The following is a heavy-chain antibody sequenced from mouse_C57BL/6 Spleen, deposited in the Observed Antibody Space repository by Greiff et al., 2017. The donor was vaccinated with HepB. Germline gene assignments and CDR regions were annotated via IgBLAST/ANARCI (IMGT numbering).Heavy chain of an antibody. CDR1: GYTFTDYY. CDR2: INPYNGGT. Sequence: EVQLQQSGPVLVKPGASVKMSCKASGYTFTDYYMNWVKQSHGKSLEWIGVINPYNGGTSYNQKFKGKATLTVDKSSSTAYMELNSLTSEDSAVYYCARRYGKNAMDYWGQGTSVTVSS. D-gene: IGHD1-1*01. CDR3: ARRYGKNAMDY. J-gene: IGHJ4*01. V-gene: IGHV1-19*01.